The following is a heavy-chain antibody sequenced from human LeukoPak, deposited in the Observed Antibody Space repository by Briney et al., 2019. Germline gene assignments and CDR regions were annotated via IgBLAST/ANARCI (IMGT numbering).Heavy chain of an antibody. CDR2: ISSSGDTT. CDR3: ANEEVPNDY. CDR1: GFHFSSHA. J-gene: IGHJ4*02. D-gene: IGHD4/OR15-4a*01. V-gene: IGHV3-23*01. Sequence: GGSLRLSCEVSGFHFSSHAMSWVRQAPGGGLEWVSGISSSGDTTFYADSVQGRFIISRDNSQNTVYLQMYSLRVDDTAVYYCANEEVPNDYWGQGTLVTVSS.